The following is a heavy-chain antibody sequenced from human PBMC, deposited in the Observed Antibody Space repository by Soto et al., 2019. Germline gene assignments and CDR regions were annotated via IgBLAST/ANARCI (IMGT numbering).Heavy chain of an antibody. CDR1: GFTFSIYA. D-gene: IGHD1-26*01. Sequence: GGSLRLSCAASGFTFSIYAMSWVRQAPGKGLECVSTIRGSGDNTYSAGSVRGRFTISRDNSKNTLYLQMSGLRAEDTAVYYCARRGSGSYYDYWGQGTLVTVSS. CDR3: ARRGSGSYYDY. J-gene: IGHJ4*02. CDR2: IRGSGDNT. V-gene: IGHV3-23*01.